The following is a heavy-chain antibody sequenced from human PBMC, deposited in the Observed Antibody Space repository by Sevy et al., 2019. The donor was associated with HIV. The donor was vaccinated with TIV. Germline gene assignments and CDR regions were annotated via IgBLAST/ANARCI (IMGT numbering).Heavy chain of an antibody. Sequence: GGSLRLSCAASGFSVGTNYMTWVRQAPGKGLEWVSVVYSGGRTEYADSVKGRFTIFRDISKNALFLELSSLTAEDTAVYYCATCSSGDSYYYGMDVWGQGTTVTVSS. CDR1: GFSVGTNY. CDR3: ATCSSGDSYYYGMDV. V-gene: IGHV3-53*01. D-gene: IGHD4-17*01. CDR2: VYSGGRT. J-gene: IGHJ6*02.